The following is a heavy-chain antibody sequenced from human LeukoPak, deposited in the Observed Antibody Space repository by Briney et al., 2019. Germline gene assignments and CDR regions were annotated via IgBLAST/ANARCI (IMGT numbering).Heavy chain of an antibody. CDR2: ISWNSGRI. Sequence: PGRSLRLSCAASGFTFDDYAMHWVRHAPGKGLEWVSGISWNSGRIIYADSVKGRFTISRDNAKNSLYLQMNSLRAEDTALYYCAKGRSYYDSSLHFDYWGQGTLVTVSS. CDR3: AKGRSYYDSSLHFDY. CDR1: GFTFDDYA. J-gene: IGHJ4*02. V-gene: IGHV3-9*01. D-gene: IGHD3-22*01.